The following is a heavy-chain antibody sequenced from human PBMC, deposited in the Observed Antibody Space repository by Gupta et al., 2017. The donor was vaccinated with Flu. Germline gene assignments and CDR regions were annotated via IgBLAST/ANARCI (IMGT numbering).Heavy chain of an antibody. CDR3: ARDVARGGDF. Sequence: QVQLVQSGAEVMKPGASVKLSCQASGYAFNTYYLHWVRRAPGQGVEWMGVINPSDGGTTYAQKFQGRVAMTRDTSRRTVYREVSGLTSEDTALYYCARDVARGGDFWGQGTLVAVSS. J-gene: IGHJ4*02. CDR2: INPSDGGT. CDR1: GYAFNTYY. D-gene: IGHD3-10*01. V-gene: IGHV1-46*02.